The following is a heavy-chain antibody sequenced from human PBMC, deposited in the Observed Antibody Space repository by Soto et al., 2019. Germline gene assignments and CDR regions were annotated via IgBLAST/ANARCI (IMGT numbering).Heavy chain of an antibody. V-gene: IGHV3-9*01. CDR2: ISWNSGSI. CDR1: GFTFDDYA. CDR3: AKDLYGSGSYSAFDY. Sequence: PGGSLRLSCAASGFTFDDYAMHWVRQAPGKGLEWVSGISWNSGSIGYADSVKGRFTISRDNAKNSLYLQMNSLRAEDTALYYCAKDLYGSGSYSAFDYWGQGTLVTVSS. J-gene: IGHJ4*02. D-gene: IGHD3-10*01.